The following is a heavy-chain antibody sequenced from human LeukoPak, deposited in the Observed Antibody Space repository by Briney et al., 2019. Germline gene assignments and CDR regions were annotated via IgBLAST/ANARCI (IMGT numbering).Heavy chain of an antibody. CDR1: GGSFSGYY. CDR2: NNHSGST. CDR3: ASSGYSYGLFV. J-gene: IGHJ4*02. D-gene: IGHD5-18*01. V-gene: IGHV4-34*01. Sequence: SETLSLTCAVYGGSFSGYYWSWIRQPPGKGLEWIGENNHSGSTNYNPSLRSRVTISVDTSKNQFSLKLSSVTAADTAVYYCASSGYSYGLFVWGQGTLVTVSS.